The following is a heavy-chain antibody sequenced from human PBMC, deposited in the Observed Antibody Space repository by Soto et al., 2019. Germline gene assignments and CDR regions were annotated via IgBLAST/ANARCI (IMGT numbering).Heavy chain of an antibody. CDR2: IFYTGNT. Sequence: QVQLQESGPGLMKPSETLSLTCTVSGGSVSIGDYSWTWIRQPPGKGLEWIGYIFYTGNTNYSPSRKSRVTMSVDRSRNQFSLRLSSVTAADTAVYYCARDWELRRMEVWGQGTTVSVSS. V-gene: IGHV4-61*08. CDR1: GGSVSIGDYS. D-gene: IGHD1-7*01. J-gene: IGHJ6*02. CDR3: ARDWELRRMEV.